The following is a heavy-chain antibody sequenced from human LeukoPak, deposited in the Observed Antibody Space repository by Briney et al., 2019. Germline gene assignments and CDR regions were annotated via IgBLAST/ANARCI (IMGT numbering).Heavy chain of an antibody. CDR2: IYYSGST. CDR3: ASSDYYDSSGYPPRDY. CDR1: GGSISSYY. Sequence: PSETLSLTCTVSGGSISSYYWSWIRQPPGKGLEWIGYIYYSGSTNYNPSLKSRVTISVGTSRNQFSLKLSSVTAADTAVYYCASSDYYDSSGYPPRDYWGQGTLVTVSS. D-gene: IGHD3-22*01. J-gene: IGHJ4*02. V-gene: IGHV4-59*12.